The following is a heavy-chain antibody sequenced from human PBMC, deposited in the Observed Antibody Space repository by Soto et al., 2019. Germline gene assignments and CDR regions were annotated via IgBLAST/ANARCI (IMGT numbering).Heavy chain of an antibody. CDR2: IIPIFGTA. V-gene: IGHV1-69*13. Sequence: SVKVSCKASGGTFSSYAISWVRQAPGQGLEWMGGIIPIFGTANYAQKFQGRVTITADESTRTAYMELSSLRSEDTDVYYCARETGHVLAPGGAFDIWGEGS. CDR3: ARETGHVLAPGGAFDI. CDR1: GGTFSSYA. D-gene: IGHD2-15*01. J-gene: IGHJ3*02.